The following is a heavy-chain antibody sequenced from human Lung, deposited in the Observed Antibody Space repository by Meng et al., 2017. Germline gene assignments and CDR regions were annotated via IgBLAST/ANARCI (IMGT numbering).Heavy chain of an antibody. CDR2: IKSNSDGGTT. J-gene: IGHJ4*02. V-gene: IGHV3-15*01. CDR1: GFSFTGAW. D-gene: IGHD6-13*01. CDR3: ATGAAAADH. Sequence: VQLGASGGGLVRPGGSLRLSCVASGFSFTGAWMSWVRPAPGKGLEWVGRIKSNSDGGTTDYAAPVKGRFTISRDDSKNTLYLQMNSLITEDTAVYFCATGAAAADHWGQGTLVTVSS.